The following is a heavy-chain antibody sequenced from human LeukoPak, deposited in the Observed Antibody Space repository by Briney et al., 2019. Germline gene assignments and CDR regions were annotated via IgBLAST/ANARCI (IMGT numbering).Heavy chain of an antibody. J-gene: IGHJ4*02. CDR1: GGSISSYY. D-gene: IGHD3-10*02. V-gene: IGHV4-59*01. CDR2: IYYSGST. Sequence: SETLSLTCTVSGGSISSYYWSWIRQPPGKGLEWIGYIYYSGSTNYNPSLKNRVTISVDTSKIQFSLKLSSVTAADTAVYYCARLRLFGELFVDYWAREPWSPSPQ. CDR3: ARLRLFGELFVDY.